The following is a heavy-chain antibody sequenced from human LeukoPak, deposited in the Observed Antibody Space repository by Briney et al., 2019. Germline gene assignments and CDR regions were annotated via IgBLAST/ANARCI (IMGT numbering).Heavy chain of an antibody. Sequence: ASVKVSYKASGYTFTRYYMHWVRQAPGQGLEWMGWMNANGGGTNYAQKFQGRVTMTRDTSISTAYMELSRLRSDDTAVYYCARNYDSSGTDAFDIWGQGTMVTVSS. D-gene: IGHD3-22*01. V-gene: IGHV1-2*02. CDR3: ARNYDSSGTDAFDI. J-gene: IGHJ3*02. CDR2: MNANGGGT. CDR1: GYTFTRYY.